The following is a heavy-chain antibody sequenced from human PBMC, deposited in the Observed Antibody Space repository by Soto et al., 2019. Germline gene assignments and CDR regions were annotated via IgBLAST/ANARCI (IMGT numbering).Heavy chain of an antibody. CDR2: ISGSGGST. CDR1: GFTFSSYA. D-gene: IGHD2-2*01. CDR3: AKRGIRVVPRSYYYGMDV. V-gene: IGHV3-23*01. J-gene: IGHJ6*02. Sequence: AGGSLRLSCAASGFTFSSYAMSWVRQAPGKGLEWVSAISGSGGSTYYADSVKGRFTISRDNSKNTLYLQMNSLRAEDTAVYYCAKRGIRVVPRSYYYGMDVWGQGTTVTVSS.